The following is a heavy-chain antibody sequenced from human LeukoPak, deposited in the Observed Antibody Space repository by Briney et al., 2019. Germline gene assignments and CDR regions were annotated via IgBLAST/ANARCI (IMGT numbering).Heavy chain of an antibody. CDR2: IYYSEST. CDR1: GGSISSYY. J-gene: IGHJ4*02. CDR3: ARTRWYPDY. V-gene: IGHV4-59*01. D-gene: IGHD4-23*01. Sequence: SETLSLTCTVSGGSISSYYWSWIRQPPGKGLEWIGYIYYSESTNYNPSLKSRVTISVDTSKNQFSLKLSSVTAADTAVYYCARTRWYPDYWGQGTLVTVSS.